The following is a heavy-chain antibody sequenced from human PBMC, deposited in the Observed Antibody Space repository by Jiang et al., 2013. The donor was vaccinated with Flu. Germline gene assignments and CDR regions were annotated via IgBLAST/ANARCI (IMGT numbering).Heavy chain of an antibody. V-gene: IGHV3-11*01. J-gene: IGHJ5*01. CDR2: ITSGGSNT. D-gene: IGHD1-26*01. CDR3: ARDSGTYYVDS. Sequence: SLRLSCAASGFTFSDHDMTWIRQAPGKGLEWISYITSGGSNTYYADSVRGRFTVARNNAQNSLYLQMNSLRAEDTAVYYCARDSGTYYVDSWGHGTLVSVSS. CDR1: GFTFSDHD.